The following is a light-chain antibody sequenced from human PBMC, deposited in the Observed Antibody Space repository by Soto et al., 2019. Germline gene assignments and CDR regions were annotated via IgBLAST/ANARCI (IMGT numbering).Light chain of an antibody. Sequence: QSALTQPPSASGSPGQSVTISCIGTSSDVGGYNYVSWYQQHPGKAPKLMIYEVSKRPSGVPDRFSGSKSGNTASLTVSGLQTDDEADYYCSSYAGRNNYVFGTGTKVTVL. CDR3: SSYAGRNNYV. V-gene: IGLV2-8*01. J-gene: IGLJ1*01. CDR1: SSDVGGYNY. CDR2: EVS.